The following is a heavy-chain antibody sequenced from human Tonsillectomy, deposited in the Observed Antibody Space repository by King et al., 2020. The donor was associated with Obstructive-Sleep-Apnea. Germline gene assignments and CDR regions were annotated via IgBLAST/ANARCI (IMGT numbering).Heavy chain of an antibody. CDR3: AREGPHCGGDCYSH. D-gene: IGHD2-21*02. V-gene: IGHV3-11*01. J-gene: IGHJ4*02. Sequence: VQLVESGGGLVKPGGSLRLSCADSGLSFSDYYMSWIRQAPGKGLEWVSYISSSGSTTYYADSVKGRFTISRDKAKNSLYLQMNSLRAEDTAVYCCAREGPHCGGDCYSHWGQGTLVTVSS. CDR2: ISSSGSTT. CDR1: GLSFSDYY.